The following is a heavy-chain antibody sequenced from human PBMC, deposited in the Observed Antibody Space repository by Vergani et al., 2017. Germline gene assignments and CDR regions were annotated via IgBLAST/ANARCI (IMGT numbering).Heavy chain of an antibody. CDR1: GFTSSYYG. Sequence: QVHLVESGGGVVQPGRSLRLSCVVSGFTSSYYGMHWVRQAPGKGLEWVAVISYDGTQKYYADSVKGRFTISRDNSKSTLYLQMNSLKSEDTAVYFCTRESVSRIVAYWGQGTLVTVSS. CDR3: TRESVSRIVAY. J-gene: IGHJ4*02. CDR2: ISYDGTQK. D-gene: IGHD5/OR15-5a*01. V-gene: IGHV3-30*03.